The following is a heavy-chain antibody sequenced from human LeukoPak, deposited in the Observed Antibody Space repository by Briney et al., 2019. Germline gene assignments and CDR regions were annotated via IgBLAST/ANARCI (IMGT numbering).Heavy chain of an antibody. V-gene: IGHV3-23*01. CDR3: AKARNHYNSGGFDY. CDR1: GFTFSTYA. Sequence: GGSLRLSCVAPGFTFSTYAMSWVRQAPGKGLEWVSGIGGSGGRTNYADSVKGRFTISRDDSKNTLYLQLNSLGAEDTAIYYCAKARNHYNSGGFDYWGQGTLVTVSS. J-gene: IGHJ4*02. CDR2: IGGSGGRT. D-gene: IGHD3-10*01.